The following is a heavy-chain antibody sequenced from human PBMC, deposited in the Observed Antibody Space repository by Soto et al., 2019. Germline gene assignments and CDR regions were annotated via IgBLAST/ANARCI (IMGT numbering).Heavy chain of an antibody. CDR2: ISYDGSNK. D-gene: IGHD4-17*01. Sequence: GGSLRLSCAASGFTFSSYGMHWVRQAPGKGLEWVAVISYDGSNKYYADSVKGRFTISRDNSKNTLYLQMNSLRAEDTAVYYCAKVGVTTFIGYHGMDVWGQGTTVTVSS. CDR1: GFTFSSYG. CDR3: AKVGVTTFIGYHGMDV. V-gene: IGHV3-30*18. J-gene: IGHJ6*02.